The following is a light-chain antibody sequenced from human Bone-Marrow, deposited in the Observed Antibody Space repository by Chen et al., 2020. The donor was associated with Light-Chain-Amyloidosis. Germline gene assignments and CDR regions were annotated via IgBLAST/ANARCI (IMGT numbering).Light chain of an antibody. V-gene: IGLV2-14*03. CDR1: RSDVGGYNF. CDR3: SSYTVGSTWV. CDR2: DVT. Sequence: QSALTQPASVSGSPGQSITISCTGSRSDVGGYNFVSWYQQLPGKAPKLLINDVTNRPSGVSYRFSGSKSGNTASLAVSGLQAEDEADYYCSSYTVGSTWVFGGGTKLTVL. J-gene: IGLJ3*02.